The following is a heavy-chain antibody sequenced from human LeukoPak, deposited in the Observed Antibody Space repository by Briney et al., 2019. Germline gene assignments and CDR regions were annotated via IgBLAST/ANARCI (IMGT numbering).Heavy chain of an antibody. CDR1: GFTFDDYG. J-gene: IGHJ3*02. Sequence: SGGSLRLSCAASGFTFDDYGMSWVRQAPGKGLEWVSGINWNGGSTGYADSVKGRFTVARDNAKSSLYLQMNSLRVEDTALYHCAKDITLLGDGYHQGDAFDIWGQGTMVTVSS. V-gene: IGHV3-20*01. CDR2: INWNGGST. D-gene: IGHD5-24*01. CDR3: AKDITLLGDGYHQGDAFDI.